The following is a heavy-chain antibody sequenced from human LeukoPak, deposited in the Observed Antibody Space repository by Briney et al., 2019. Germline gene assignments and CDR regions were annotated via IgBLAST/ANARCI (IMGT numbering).Heavy chain of an antibody. J-gene: IGHJ4*02. V-gene: IGHV1-2*02. CDR3: ARGSGYYFYFDY. D-gene: IGHD3-22*01. Sequence: ASVKVSCKASGYTFTGYYMHWVRQAPGQGLEWMGWTNPNSGGTNYAQKFQGRVTMTRDTSISTAYMELSRLRSDDTAVYYCARGSGYYFYFDYWGQGTLVTVSS. CDR1: GYTFTGYY. CDR2: TNPNSGGT.